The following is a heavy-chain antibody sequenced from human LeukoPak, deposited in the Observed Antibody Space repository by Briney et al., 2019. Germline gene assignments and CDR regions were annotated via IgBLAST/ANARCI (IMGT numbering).Heavy chain of an antibody. J-gene: IGHJ3*02. Sequence: ASVKVSCKVSGYTLTELSMHWVRQAPGQGLEWMGWISAYNGNTNYAQKLQGRVTMTTDTSTSTAYMELRSLRSDDTAVYYCAREGDSSGQSAFDIWGQGTMVTVSS. CDR1: GYTLTELS. V-gene: IGHV1-18*01. CDR2: ISAYNGNT. CDR3: AREGDSSGQSAFDI. D-gene: IGHD3-22*01.